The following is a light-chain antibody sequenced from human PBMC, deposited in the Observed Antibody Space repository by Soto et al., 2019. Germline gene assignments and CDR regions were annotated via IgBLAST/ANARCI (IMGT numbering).Light chain of an antibody. J-gene: IGKJ1*01. CDR1: QSVSASY. CDR3: QHYGGSPRT. Sequence: EIVLTQSPGTLSLSPGERATLSCRATQSVSASYLAWHQQKPGQAPRLLIYGASSRATGIPDRFSGSGSGTDFTLTISRLEPEDFAVYYCQHYGGSPRTFGQGTKVEIK. CDR2: GAS. V-gene: IGKV3-20*01.